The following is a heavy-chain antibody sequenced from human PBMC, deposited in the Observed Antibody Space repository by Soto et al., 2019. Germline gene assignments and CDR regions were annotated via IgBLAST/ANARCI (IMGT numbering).Heavy chain of an antibody. D-gene: IGHD1-26*01. CDR3: TRRGWESANWFDP. CDR1: GGTFNSYS. Sequence: QVQLVQSGAEVKKPGSSVKVSCKASGGTFNSYSMTWVRQAPGQGLEWMGGIIPMSGIANYAQKFKGRVTITADKSTNTVYVEVNNLRYNDTAVYYCTRRGWESANWFDPWGQGTLVTVSS. V-gene: IGHV1-69*17. J-gene: IGHJ5*02. CDR2: IIPMSGIA.